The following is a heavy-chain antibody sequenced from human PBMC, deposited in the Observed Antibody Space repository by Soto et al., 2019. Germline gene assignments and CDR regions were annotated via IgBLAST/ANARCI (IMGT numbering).Heavy chain of an antibody. CDR2: ISSSGDTT. CDR3: ARVNLLRYLYGMDV. D-gene: IGHD3-9*01. Sequence: GGSLRLSCAASGFTLSDYYMSWIRQAPGTGLEWISYISSSGDTTYHADSVRGRFTISRDNANKLLYLQMDSLRPEDTAVYYCARVNLLRYLYGMDVWGQGTTVTVSS. V-gene: IGHV3-11*01. J-gene: IGHJ6*02. CDR1: GFTLSDYY.